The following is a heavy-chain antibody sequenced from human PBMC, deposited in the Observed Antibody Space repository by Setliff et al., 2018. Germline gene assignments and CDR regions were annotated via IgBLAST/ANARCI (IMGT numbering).Heavy chain of an antibody. J-gene: IGHJ3*02. CDR3: AGIGVRGVRVDI. CDR2: IRYEGSKN. V-gene: IGHV3-30*02. Sequence: PGGSLRLSCEASGLIFSNCAMDWVRQAPGKGLEWVAFIRYEGSKNYYADSVKGRFTISRDNSKNTLYLQMNSQRAEDTAVYYCAGIGVRGVRVDIWGQGTMVTVSS. D-gene: IGHD3-10*01. CDR1: GLIFSNCA.